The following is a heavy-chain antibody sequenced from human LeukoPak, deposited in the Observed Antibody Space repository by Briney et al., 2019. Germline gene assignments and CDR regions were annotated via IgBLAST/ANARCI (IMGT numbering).Heavy chain of an antibody. V-gene: IGHV1-18*01. CDR1: GYTFTSYG. J-gene: IGHJ4*02. CDR2: ISAYNGNT. D-gene: IGHD3-22*01. CDR3: ARHLYYYDSSGYVVLDY. Sequence: ASVKVSCKAFGYTFTSYGISWVRQAPGQGLEWMGWISAYNGNTNYAQKLQGRVTMTTDTSTSTAYMELRSLRSDDTAVYYCARHLYYYDSSGYVVLDYWGQGTLVTVSS.